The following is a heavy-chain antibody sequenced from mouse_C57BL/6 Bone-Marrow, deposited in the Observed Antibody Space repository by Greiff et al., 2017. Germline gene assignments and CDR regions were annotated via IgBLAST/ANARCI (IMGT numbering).Heavy chain of an antibody. J-gene: IGHJ3*01. CDR1: GFSLTSYG. CDR3: ARTGFAY. Sequence: QLQQSGPGLVQPSQSLSITCTVSGFSLTSYGVHWVRQSPGKGLEWLGVIWSGGSTDYNAAFISRLSISKDNSKSQVFFKMNSLQADDTAIYYCARTGFAYWGQGTLVTVSA. CDR2: IWSGGST. V-gene: IGHV2-2*01.